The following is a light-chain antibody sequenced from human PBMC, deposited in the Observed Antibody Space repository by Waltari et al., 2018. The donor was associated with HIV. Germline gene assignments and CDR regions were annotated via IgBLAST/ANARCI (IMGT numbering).Light chain of an antibody. V-gene: IGKV3-15*01. Sequence: EIVLTQSPLTLSVSPGERAILSCRASQTIDTNLAWYQQKPGQAPRLLIYAASTRAPGIPPKFSGIGSGTRFTLTISSLQSEDFAVYYCQQYNVWPPNTFGQGTKVEIK. CDR2: AAS. J-gene: IGKJ2*01. CDR3: QQYNVWPPNT. CDR1: QTIDTN.